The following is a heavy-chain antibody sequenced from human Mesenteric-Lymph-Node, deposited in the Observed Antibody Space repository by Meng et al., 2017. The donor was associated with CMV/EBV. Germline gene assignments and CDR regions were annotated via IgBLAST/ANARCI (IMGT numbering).Heavy chain of an antibody. CDR2: INWNGGST. V-gene: IGHV3-20*03. J-gene: IGHJ5*02. CDR3: AALREPAAISWFDP. Sequence: SGFTFDEYGMSWVRQAPGKGLEWVSGINWNGGSTGYADSVKGRFTISRDNAKNSLYLQMNSLRAEDTALYYCAALREPAAISWFDPWGQGTLVTVSS. D-gene: IGHD2-2*02. CDR1: GFTFDEYG.